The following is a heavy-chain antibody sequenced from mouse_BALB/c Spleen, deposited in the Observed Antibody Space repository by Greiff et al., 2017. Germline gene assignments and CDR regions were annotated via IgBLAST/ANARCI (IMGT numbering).Heavy chain of an antibody. D-gene: IGHD3-1*01. CDR2: INPSSGYT. CDR1: GYTFTSYT. J-gene: IGHJ2*01. V-gene: IGHV1-4*01. CDR3: ARERTARATLYYFDY. Sequence: QVQLQQSGAELARPGASVKMSCKASGYTFTSYTMHWVKQRPGQGLDWIGYINPSSGYTNYNQKFKDKATLTADKSSSTAYMQLSSLTSEDSAVYYCARERTARATLYYFDYWGQGTTLTVSS.